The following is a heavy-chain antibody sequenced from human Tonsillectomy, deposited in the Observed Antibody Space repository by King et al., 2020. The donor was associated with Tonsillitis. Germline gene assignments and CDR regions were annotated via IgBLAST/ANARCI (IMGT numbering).Heavy chain of an antibody. Sequence: QLQESGPGLVKPSETLSLTCTVSGGSISSSSYSWGWIRQPPGKGLEWIGSIYYSGSTYYNPSLKSRVTISVDTSKNQFSLRLSSVTAADTAVYYCARHSPTFYDISGMPDYWGQGTLVTVSS. CDR1: GGSISSSSYS. CDR2: IYYSGST. D-gene: IGHD3-22*01. J-gene: IGHJ4*02. V-gene: IGHV4-39*01. CDR3: ARHSPTFYDISGMPDY.